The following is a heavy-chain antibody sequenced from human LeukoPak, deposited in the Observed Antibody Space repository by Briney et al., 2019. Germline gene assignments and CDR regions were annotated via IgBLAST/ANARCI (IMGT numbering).Heavy chain of an antibody. Sequence: GGSLRLSCAASGFTFSSYAMSWVRQAPGKGLEWVSAISGSGGSTYYADSVKGRFTISRDNSKNPLYLQMNSLRAEGTAVYYCAKQALYCSSTSCYIFRTWGQGTLVTVSS. D-gene: IGHD2-2*02. J-gene: IGHJ4*02. V-gene: IGHV3-23*01. CDR2: ISGSGGST. CDR3: AKQALYCSSTSCYIFRT. CDR1: GFTFSSYA.